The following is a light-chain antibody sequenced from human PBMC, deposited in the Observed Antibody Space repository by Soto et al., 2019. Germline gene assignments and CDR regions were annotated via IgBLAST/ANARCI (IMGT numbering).Light chain of an antibody. Sequence: DIQMTQFPSTLSASVGDRVTITCRASQSISDQLAWYQQKPGRAPEVLIYKASTLESGVPSRFSGNGSGTEFTLTISSLQPDDFATYYCQEYTPSFTWTFGQGTKVDIK. J-gene: IGKJ1*01. CDR2: KAS. V-gene: IGKV1-5*03. CDR1: QSISDQ. CDR3: QEYTPSFTWT.